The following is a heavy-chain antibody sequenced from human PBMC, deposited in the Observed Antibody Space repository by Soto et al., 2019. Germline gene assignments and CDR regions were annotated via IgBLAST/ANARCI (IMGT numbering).Heavy chain of an antibody. CDR1: GYTLNCYA. Sequence: QVQLVQSGAEVMQPGASVKGSCKASGYTLNCYAVHLVRQAPGQGLEWMGWINADDDDTRYSPRFQDRATITRGGSSNTVDIELSSRRSYDTSVYYSAREIRGVVSFDYWGQGTLVTVSS. CDR3: AREIRGVVSFDY. D-gene: IGHD3-10*01. J-gene: IGHJ4*02. CDR2: INADDDDT. V-gene: IGHV1-3*01.